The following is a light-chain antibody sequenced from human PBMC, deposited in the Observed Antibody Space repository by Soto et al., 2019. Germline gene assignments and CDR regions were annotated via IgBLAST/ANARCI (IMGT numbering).Light chain of an antibody. V-gene: IGKV3-20*01. CDR3: QQYGSSPWT. Sequence: EIVLTQSPGTLSLSPGERATLYCRASQSVGSNYLAWYQQKPGQAPRVLIYGASSRATGIPDRFSGSGSGADFTLTISRLEPEDFAVYYCQQYGSSPWTFGQGTKVDIK. CDR2: GAS. CDR1: QSVGSNY. J-gene: IGKJ1*01.